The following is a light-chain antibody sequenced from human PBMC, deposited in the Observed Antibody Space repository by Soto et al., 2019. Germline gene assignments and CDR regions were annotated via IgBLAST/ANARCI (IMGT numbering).Light chain of an antibody. CDR2: DVS. J-gene: IGKJ1*01. CDR3: QQSYISPRT. CDR1: QSSSTY. V-gene: IGKV1-39*01. Sequence: DIQMTQSPSSLSASVGDRVTITCRASQSSSTYLNWYQQKSGNAPKLLIYDVSTLQTGVPSRFSGSGSGTDFTLTSSSLQPEDFATYYCQQSYISPRTFGQGTKVEIK.